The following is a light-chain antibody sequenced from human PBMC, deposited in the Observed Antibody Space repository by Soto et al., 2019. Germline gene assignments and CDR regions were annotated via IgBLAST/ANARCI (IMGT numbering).Light chain of an antibody. Sequence: DIVVTQSPATLSVSPGESATLSCRASQRVXSNLLWYEVKPGQAPRILIXGPSTRATGIPARFIGSGSGKEFTLTLSSLQSEEFAVHYCQQYNNWPTRTFGGGTKVDIK. CDR1: QRVXSN. CDR2: GPS. J-gene: IGKJ4*02. CDR3: QQYNNWPTRT. V-gene: IGKV3-15*01.